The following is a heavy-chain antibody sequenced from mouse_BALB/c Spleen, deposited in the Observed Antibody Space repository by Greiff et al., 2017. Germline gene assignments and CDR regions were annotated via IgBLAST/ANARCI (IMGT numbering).Heavy chain of an antibody. J-gene: IGHJ4*01. CDR3: AREYPRYDAMDY. CDR1: GYTFTDYN. Sequence: EVQLQESGPELVKPGASVKIPCKASGYTFTDYNMDWVKQSHGKSLEWIGDINPNNGGTIYNQKFKGKATLTVDKSSSTAYMELRSLTSEDTAVYYCAREYPRYDAMDYWGQGTSVTVSS. V-gene: IGHV1-18*01. D-gene: IGHD5-2*01. CDR2: INPNNGGT.